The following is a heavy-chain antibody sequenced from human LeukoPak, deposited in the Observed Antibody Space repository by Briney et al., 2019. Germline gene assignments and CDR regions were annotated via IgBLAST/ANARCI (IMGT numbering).Heavy chain of an antibody. CDR1: GFPFSSYA. Sequence: GGPLRLSCAPCGFPFSSYAMRWAPGAPGRGLERVTAISGSGDSTYYAHSVKGRFTISRDNSKNTLYLQMNSLRAEDTAVYYCAKFSVPWYYYYYYGMDVWGQGTTVTVSS. CDR3: AKFSVPWYYYYYYGMDV. V-gene: IGHV3-23*01. J-gene: IGHJ6*02. CDR2: ISGSGDST.